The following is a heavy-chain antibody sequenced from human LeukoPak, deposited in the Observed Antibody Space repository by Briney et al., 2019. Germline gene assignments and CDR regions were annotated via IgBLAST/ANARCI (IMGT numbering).Heavy chain of an antibody. V-gene: IGHV1-46*01. J-gene: IGHJ3*02. CDR1: GYTFTSNY. Sequence: GASVKVSCKAFGYTFTSNYMHWVRQAPGQGPEWMGVISPSGGSTTYAQKFQDRVTITRDRSMSTAYMELSSLRSEDTAMYYCARSEGSSWWDAFDIWGQGTMVTVSS. CDR3: ARSEGSSWWDAFDI. D-gene: IGHD6-13*01. CDR2: ISPSGGST.